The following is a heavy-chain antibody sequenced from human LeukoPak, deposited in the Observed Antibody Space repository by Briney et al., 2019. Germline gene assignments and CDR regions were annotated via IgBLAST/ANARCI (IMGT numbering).Heavy chain of an antibody. CDR1: GYSISSGYY. D-gene: IGHD3-10*01. CDR2: IYHSGNT. CDR3: ARSRQASGLFNS. J-gene: IGHJ5*01. Sequence: PSETLSLTCTVSGYSISSGYYWGWIRQPPGKGLEWIGSIYHSGNTYYNPSLKSRFTISVDRPKNQFFLNVTSLTAADTAVYYCARSRQASGLFNSWGQGTLVVVSS. V-gene: IGHV4-38-2*02.